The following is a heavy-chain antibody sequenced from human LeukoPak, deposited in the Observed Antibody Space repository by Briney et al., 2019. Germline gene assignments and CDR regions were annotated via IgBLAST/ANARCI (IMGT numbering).Heavy chain of an antibody. D-gene: IGHD1-20*01. J-gene: IGHJ5*02. CDR1: GYSISSGYY. V-gene: IGHV4-38-2*02. CDR3: ARERGDNWNVGP. CDR2: IYHSGST. Sequence: SETLSLTCSVSGYSISSGYYWGWIRQPPGKGLEWIGTIYHSGSTYYDPSLKSRVTISVDTSKNQFSLKLTSVTAADTAVYYCARERGDNWNVGPWGQGTLVTVSS.